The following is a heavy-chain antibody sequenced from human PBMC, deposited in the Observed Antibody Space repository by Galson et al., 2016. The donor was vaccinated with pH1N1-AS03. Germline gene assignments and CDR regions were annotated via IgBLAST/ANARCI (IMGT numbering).Heavy chain of an antibody. J-gene: IGHJ6*02. CDR1: GDTFNDNA. Sequence: SVKVSCKASGDTFNDNALHWVRQAPGQSLEWMGWVNLGNSNTKYSQRFQDRVIITMDTSANTAYKSTTTAYMELSSLRSEDTAVYYCAKTRGYHSRDAMDVWGQGTTVTVSS. V-gene: IGHV1-3*01. CDR3: AKTRGYHSRDAMDV. D-gene: IGHD3-16*02. CDR2: VNLGNSNT.